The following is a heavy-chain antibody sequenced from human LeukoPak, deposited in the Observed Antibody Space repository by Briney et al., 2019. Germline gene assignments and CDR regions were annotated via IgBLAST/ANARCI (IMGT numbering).Heavy chain of an antibody. CDR3: AKDLESGPMVRGGY. Sequence: GRSLRLSCAASGFTFSSYGMHWVRQAPGKGLEWGAVISYDGSNKYYADSVKGRFTISRDNSKNTLYLQMNSLRAEDTAVYYCAKDLESGPMVRGGYWGQGTLITVSS. CDR1: GFTFSSYG. CDR2: ISYDGSNK. J-gene: IGHJ4*02. V-gene: IGHV3-30*18. D-gene: IGHD3-10*01.